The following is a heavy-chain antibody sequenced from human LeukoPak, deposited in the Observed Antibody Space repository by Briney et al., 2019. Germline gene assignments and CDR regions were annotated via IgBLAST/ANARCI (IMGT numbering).Heavy chain of an antibody. J-gene: IGHJ4*02. CDR3: AREYPIVGASFDY. V-gene: IGHV1-2*02. D-gene: IGHD1-26*01. Sequence: ASVKVSCKASGYTFTGYYMHWVRQAPGQGLEWMGWINPNSGGTNYAQKFQGRVTMTRDTSISTAYMELSRLRSDDTAVYYCAREYPIVGASFDYWGQGTLVTVSS. CDR2: INPNSGGT. CDR1: GYTFTGYY.